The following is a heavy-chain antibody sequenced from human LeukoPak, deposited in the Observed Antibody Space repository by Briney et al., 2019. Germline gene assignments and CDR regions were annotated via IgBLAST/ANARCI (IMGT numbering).Heavy chain of an antibody. Sequence: GGSLRLSCTASGFTFSSYGMHWVRQAPGKGLEWVAVISYDGSNKYYADSVKGRFTISRDNSKNTLYLQMNSLRAEDTAVYYCAKGLSSYRYYYYGMDVWGQGTTVTVSS. V-gene: IGHV3-30*18. CDR1: GFTFSSYG. D-gene: IGHD3-16*02. CDR2: ISYDGSNK. CDR3: AKGLSSYRYYYYGMDV. J-gene: IGHJ6*02.